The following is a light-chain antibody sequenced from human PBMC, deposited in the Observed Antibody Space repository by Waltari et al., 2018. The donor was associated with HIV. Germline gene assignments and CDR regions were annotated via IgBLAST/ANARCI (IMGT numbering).Light chain of an antibody. V-gene: IGLV2-23*02. CDR2: EVT. CDR1: SSDVGSYSL. CDR3: CSYAGNPYV. Sequence: QSALTQPASVSGSPGQSIPISCTGTSSDVGSYSLVSWYQQHPGKAPKLMNDEVTKRPSGVSNRFAGSKSGNTASLTIAGLQAEDEADYYCCSYAGNPYVFGTGTKVTVL. J-gene: IGLJ1*01.